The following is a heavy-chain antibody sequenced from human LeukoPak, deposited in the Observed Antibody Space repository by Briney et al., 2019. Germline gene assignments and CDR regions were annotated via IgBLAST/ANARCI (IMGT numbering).Heavy chain of an antibody. V-gene: IGHV1-46*01. CDR1: GYTFTRYY. CDR2: INPSGGST. CDR3: ARDLGSGCLDY. Sequence: ASVKVSCKASGYTFTRYYMHWVRQAPGQGLKWMGIINPSGGSTSYAQKFQGRVTMTRDTSTSTVYMELSSLRSEDTAVYYCARDLGSGCLDYWGQGTLVTVSS. D-gene: IGHD6-19*01. J-gene: IGHJ4*02.